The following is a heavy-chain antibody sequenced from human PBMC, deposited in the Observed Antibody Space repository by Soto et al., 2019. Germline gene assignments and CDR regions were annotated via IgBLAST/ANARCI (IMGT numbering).Heavy chain of an antibody. CDR2: IYYSGST. V-gene: IGHV4-39*01. Sequence: QLQLQESGPGLVKPSETLSLTCTVSGGSISSSSYYWGWIRQPPGKGLEWIGSIYYSGSTYYNPSLKSRVTIAVDTSKNQFSLKLSSVTAADTAVYYCASPLKGIGYSSNDWYFDLWCRGTLVTVSS. CDR1: GGSISSSSYY. J-gene: IGHJ2*01. CDR3: ASPLKGIGYSSNDWYFDL. D-gene: IGHD3-3*01.